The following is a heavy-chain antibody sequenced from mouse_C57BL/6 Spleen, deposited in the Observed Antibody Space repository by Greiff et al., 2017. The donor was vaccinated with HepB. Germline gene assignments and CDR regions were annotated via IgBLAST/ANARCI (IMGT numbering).Heavy chain of an antibody. Sequence: VQLKESVAELVRPGASVKLSCTASGFNIKNTYMHWVKQRPEQGLEWIGRIDPANGNTKYAPKFQGKATITADTSSNTAYLQLSSLTSEDTAIYYCARTNWDADWYFDVWGTGTTVTVSS. J-gene: IGHJ1*03. V-gene: IGHV14-3*01. CDR1: GFNIKNTY. CDR2: IDPANGNT. CDR3: ARTNWDADWYFDV. D-gene: IGHD4-1*01.